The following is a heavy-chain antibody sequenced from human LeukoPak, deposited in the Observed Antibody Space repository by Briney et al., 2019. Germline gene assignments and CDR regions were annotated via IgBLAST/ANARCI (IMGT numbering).Heavy chain of an antibody. CDR1: GFTFSSYW. D-gene: IGHD3-10*01. J-gene: IGHJ4*02. Sequence: GGSLRLSCAASGFTFSSYWMNWVRQAPGKGLEWVASIKQDGSEKYYVDFLKGRFTISRDNAKNSLYLQMNSLRAEDTAVYYCARVGSGSYYAEYWGQGTLVTVSS. CDR2: IKQDGSEK. V-gene: IGHV3-7*01. CDR3: ARVGSGSYYAEY.